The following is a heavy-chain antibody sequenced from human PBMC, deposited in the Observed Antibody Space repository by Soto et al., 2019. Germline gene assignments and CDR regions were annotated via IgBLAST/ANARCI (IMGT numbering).Heavy chain of an antibody. V-gene: IGHV3-23*01. CDR2: ISGSGQTT. CDR3: AKSRGDSWTTYFFDY. D-gene: IGHD4-4*01. Sequence: SLRLNCAPNSFTYSSYALRCLRQAPGKGLEWVSGISGSGQTTHYRDSVKGRFTISRDNFRNTLYLQVNSLRAEDTAIYFCAKSRGDSWTTYFFDYWCQGALVTVSS. CDR1: SFTYSSYA. J-gene: IGHJ4*02.